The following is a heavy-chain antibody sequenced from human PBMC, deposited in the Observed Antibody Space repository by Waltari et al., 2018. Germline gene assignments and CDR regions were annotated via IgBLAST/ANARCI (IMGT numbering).Heavy chain of an antibody. V-gene: IGHV1-69*02. J-gene: IGHJ3*02. CDR2: IIPILGIA. D-gene: IGHD3-22*01. CDR3: ARAYYDSSGYYYGGDAFDI. CDR1: GGTFSSYT. Sequence: QVQLVQSGAAVKKPGSSVKVSCKASGGTFSSYTISWVRQAPGQGLEWMGRIIPILGIANYAQKFQGRVTITADKSTSTAYMELSSLRSEDTAVYYCARAYYDSSGYYYGGDAFDIWGQGTMVTVSS.